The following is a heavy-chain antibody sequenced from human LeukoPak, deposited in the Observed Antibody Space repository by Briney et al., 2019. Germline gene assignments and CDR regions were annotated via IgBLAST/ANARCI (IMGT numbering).Heavy chain of an antibody. CDR1: GFTFSSYG. J-gene: IGHJ6*03. V-gene: IGHV3-30*02. Sequence: GGSLRLSCAASGFTFSSYGMHWVRQAPGKGLEWVASIRYDGSNKYYADSVKGRFTISRDNSKNTLYLQMNSLRAEDTAVYYCAKDTPSSWYVYYYYYYMDVWGKGTTVTVSS. D-gene: IGHD6-13*01. CDR3: AKDTPSSWYVYYYYYYMDV. CDR2: IRYDGSNK.